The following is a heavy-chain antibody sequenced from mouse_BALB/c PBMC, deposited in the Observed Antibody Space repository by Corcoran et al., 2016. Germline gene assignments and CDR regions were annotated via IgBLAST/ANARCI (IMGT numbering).Heavy chain of an antibody. D-gene: IGHD2-14*01. Sequence: QIQLVQSGPELKKPGETVKISCKASGYTFTNYGMKWVKQAPGKGLKWMGWINTYTGEPTYADDFKGRFAFSLETSASTAYLQINNLKNEDTATYFCARRPYYRYDEFAYWGQGTLVTVSA. CDR3: ARRPYYRYDEFAY. J-gene: IGHJ3*01. CDR1: GYTFTNYG. CDR2: INTYTGEP. V-gene: IGHV9-3-1*01.